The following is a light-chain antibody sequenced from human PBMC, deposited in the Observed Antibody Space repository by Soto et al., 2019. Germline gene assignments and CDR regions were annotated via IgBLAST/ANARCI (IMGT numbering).Light chain of an antibody. CDR2: EAS. J-gene: IGLJ2*01. Sequence: QSAPTQPASVSGSPGQSITISCTGTSSDVGGYNYVSWYQQHPGKAPKLLIYEASNRPSGTATRVSGSKSANTASLTISGVHAEDEADYYCSSFTISLTVVFVGGTKLTVL. CDR1: SSDVGGYNY. CDR3: SSFTISLTVV. V-gene: IGLV2-14*01.